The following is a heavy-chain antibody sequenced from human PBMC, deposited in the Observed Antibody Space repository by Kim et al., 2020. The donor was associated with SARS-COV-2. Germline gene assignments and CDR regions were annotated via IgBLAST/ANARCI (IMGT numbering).Heavy chain of an antibody. V-gene: IGHV4-31*03. Sequence: SETLSLTCTVSGGSISSGGYYWSWIRQHPGKGLEWIGYIYYSGSTYYNPSLKSRVTISVDTSKNQFSLKLSSVTAADTAVYYCARGDRFGSGSYVGYWFDYWGQGTLVTVSS. J-gene: IGHJ4*02. CDR1: GGSISSGGYY. CDR2: IYYSGST. CDR3: ARGDRFGSGSYVGYWFDY. D-gene: IGHD3-10*01.